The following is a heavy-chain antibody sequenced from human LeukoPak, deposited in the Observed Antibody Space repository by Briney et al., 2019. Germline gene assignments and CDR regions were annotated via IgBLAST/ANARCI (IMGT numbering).Heavy chain of an antibody. V-gene: IGHV4-39*01. CDR3: ARLVLWFGELSFDY. CDR1: GGSISSSSYY. D-gene: IGHD3-10*01. J-gene: IGHJ4*02. Sequence: SETLSLTCTVSGGSISSSSYYWGWIRQPPGKELEWIGSIYYSGSTYYNPSLKSRVTISVDTSKNQFSLKLSSVTAADTAVYYCARLVLWFGELSFDYWGQGTLVTVSS. CDR2: IYYSGST.